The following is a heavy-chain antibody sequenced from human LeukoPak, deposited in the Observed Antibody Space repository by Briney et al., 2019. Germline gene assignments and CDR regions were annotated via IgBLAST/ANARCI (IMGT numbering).Heavy chain of an antibody. V-gene: IGHV3-30*02. J-gene: IGHJ4*02. Sequence: PGGSLRLSCAASGFTFSSYGMHWVPQAPGKGLEWVAFIRYDGSNKYYADSVKGRFTISRDNSKNTLYLQMNSLRAEDTAVYYCAKAAGQRYSGSYRRPGGGADDKYYFDYWGQGTLVTVSS. CDR2: IRYDGSNK. CDR1: GFTFSSYG. CDR3: AKAAGQRYSGSYRRPGGGADDKYYFDY. D-gene: IGHD1-26*01.